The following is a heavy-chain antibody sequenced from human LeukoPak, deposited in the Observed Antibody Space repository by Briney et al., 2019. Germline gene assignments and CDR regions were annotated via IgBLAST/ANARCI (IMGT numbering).Heavy chain of an antibody. CDR2: IIPIFGTA. J-gene: IGHJ4*02. CDR1: GGTFSSYA. D-gene: IGHD5-24*01. Sequence: GASVKLSCKASGGTFSSYAISWVRQAPGQGHEWMGRIIPIFGTANYAQKFQGRVTITADKSTSTAYMELSSLRSEDTAVYYCARDQPTIRFPYFDYWGQGTLVTVSS. CDR3: ARDQPTIRFPYFDY. V-gene: IGHV1-69*06.